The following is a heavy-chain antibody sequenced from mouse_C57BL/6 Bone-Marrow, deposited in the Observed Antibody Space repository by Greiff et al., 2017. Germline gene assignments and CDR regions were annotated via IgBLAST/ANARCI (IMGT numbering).Heavy chain of an antibody. Sequence: EVKLQESGPGLVKPSQSLSLTCSVTGYSITSGYYWNCIRQFPGNKLEWMGYISYDGSNNYNPSLKNRISITRDTSKNQCFLKLNSVTTEDTATYYCARYSNCYYFDYWGQGTTLTVSS. D-gene: IGHD2-5*01. V-gene: IGHV3-6*01. CDR3: ARYSNCYYFDY. J-gene: IGHJ2*01. CDR1: GYSITSGYY. CDR2: ISYDGSN.